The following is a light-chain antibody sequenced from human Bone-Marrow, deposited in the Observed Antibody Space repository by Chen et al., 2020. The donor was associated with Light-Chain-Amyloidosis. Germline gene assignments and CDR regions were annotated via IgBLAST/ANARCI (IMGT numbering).Light chain of an antibody. V-gene: IGLV3-21*02. Sequence: YVLTPPPSVSVAPGQAARITCGGNNIGGHSVHWYQQKPGQAPVLVVYDDSDRPSGIPERFSGSNSGDTATLTISRVEAGDEADYFCQVWDSSSNHVVFGGGTKLTVL. CDR2: DDS. J-gene: IGLJ2*01. CDR3: QVWDSSSNHVV. CDR1: NIGGHS.